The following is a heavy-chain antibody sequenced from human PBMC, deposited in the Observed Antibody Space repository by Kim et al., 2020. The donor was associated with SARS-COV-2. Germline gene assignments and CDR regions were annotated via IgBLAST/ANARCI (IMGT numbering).Heavy chain of an antibody. Sequence: GGSLRLSCAASGFSVSSNYMSWVRQTPGKGLEWVAIIYSDGTTFYADSLWSRFTISRDNSKNTVHLQMNNLRAEDTALYYCARDGWPNDIANWGQGAQVTVSS. V-gene: IGHV3-66*01. CDR3: ARDGWPNDIAN. CDR1: GFSVSSNY. D-gene: IGHD3-9*01. CDR2: IYSDGTT. J-gene: IGHJ4*02.